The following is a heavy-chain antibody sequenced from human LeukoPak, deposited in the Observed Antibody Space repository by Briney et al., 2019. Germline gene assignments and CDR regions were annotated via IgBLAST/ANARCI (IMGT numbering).Heavy chain of an antibody. J-gene: IGHJ6*03. Sequence: ASVKVSCKVSGYTFTELSMHWVRQAPGKGLEWMGGFDPEDGETIYAQKFQGRVTMTEDTSTDTAYMELSSLRSEDTAVYYCATDHGYSSSRPHYYYMDVWGKGTTVTVSS. CDR2: FDPEDGET. D-gene: IGHD6-6*01. CDR1: GYTFTELS. CDR3: ATDHGYSSSRPHYYYMDV. V-gene: IGHV1-24*01.